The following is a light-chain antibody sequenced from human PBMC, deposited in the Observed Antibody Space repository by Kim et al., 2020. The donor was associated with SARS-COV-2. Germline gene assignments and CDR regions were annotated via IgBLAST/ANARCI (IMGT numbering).Light chain of an antibody. CDR2: QDR. V-gene: IGLV3-1*01. J-gene: IGLJ2*01. Sequence: SVSPGQTARITCSGDKLGDKAARWYQQRPGQSPVLVIYQDRKRPSGIPERFSGSNSGNTATLTISGTQAMDEADYYCQAWDSSTVVFGGGTQLTVL. CDR3: QAWDSSTVV. CDR1: KLGDKA.